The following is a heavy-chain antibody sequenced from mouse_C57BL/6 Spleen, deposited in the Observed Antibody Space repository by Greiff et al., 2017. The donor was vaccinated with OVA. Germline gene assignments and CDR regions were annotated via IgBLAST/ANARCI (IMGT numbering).Heavy chain of an antibody. CDR3: TTRVTTVAKNFAMDY. D-gene: IGHD1-1*01. J-gene: IGHJ4*01. CDR1: GYTFTSYW. V-gene: IGHV1-69*01. Sequence: QVQLQQPGAELVMPGASVKLSCKASGYTFTSYWMHWVKQRPGQGLEWIGEIDPSDSYTNYNQKFKGKSTLTVDKSSSTAYMQLSSLTSGDSAVYYCTTRVTTVAKNFAMDYWGKGTSVTVSS. CDR2: IDPSDSYT.